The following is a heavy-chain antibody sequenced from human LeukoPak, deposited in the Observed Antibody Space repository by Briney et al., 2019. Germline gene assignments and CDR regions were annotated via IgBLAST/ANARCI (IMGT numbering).Heavy chain of an antibody. CDR1: GYSFISNG. J-gene: IGHJ4*02. V-gene: IGHV1-18*01. D-gene: IGHD6-19*01. Sequence: GNSVKVSCKASGYSFISNGIVWVRQAPGQGLEWMGWVSHKTGKSNFAQKIQDRVTMTTDTSTTTAYMELRSLRSDDTAVYFCATIAVSGTPLLYFFDNWGQGTLVIVSS. CDR3: ATIAVSGTPLLYFFDN. CDR2: VSHKTGKS.